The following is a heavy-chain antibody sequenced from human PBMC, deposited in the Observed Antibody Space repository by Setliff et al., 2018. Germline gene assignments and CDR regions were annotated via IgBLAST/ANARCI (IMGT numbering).Heavy chain of an antibody. D-gene: IGHD2-15*01. V-gene: IGHV1-24*01. Sequence: ASVKVSCKVSGYTLTELSMHWVRQAPGKGLEWMGGFDPEDEETIYAQKFQGRVTMTEDTSTDAAYMELSSLKSEDTAVYYCARGGNLIYYFDYWGQGTLVTVSS. CDR3: ARGGNLIYYFDY. J-gene: IGHJ4*02. CDR2: FDPEDEET. CDR1: GYTLTELS.